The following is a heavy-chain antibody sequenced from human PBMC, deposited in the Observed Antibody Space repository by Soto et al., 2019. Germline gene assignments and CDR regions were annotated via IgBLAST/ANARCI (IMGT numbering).Heavy chain of an antibody. Sequence: GASVKVSCKASGGTFSSYTISWVRQAPGQGLEWMGRIIPILGIANYAQKFQGRVTITADKSTSTAYMELSSLRSEDTAVYYCAIRDWNVVVVPVDYWGQGTLVTVSS. J-gene: IGHJ4*02. V-gene: IGHV1-69*02. CDR3: AIRDWNVVVVPVDY. CDR2: IIPILGIA. CDR1: GGTFSSYT. D-gene: IGHD2-15*01.